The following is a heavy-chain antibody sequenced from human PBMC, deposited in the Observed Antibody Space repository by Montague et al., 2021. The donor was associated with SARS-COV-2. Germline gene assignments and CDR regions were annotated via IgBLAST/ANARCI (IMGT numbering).Heavy chain of an antibody. CDR3: ARQDDILTGYYYYGMDV. D-gene: IGHD3-9*01. CDR1: GGSISSSSYY. V-gene: IGHV4-39*01. CDR2: IYYSGST. Sequence: SETLSLTCTVSGGSISSSSYYWGWIRQPPGKGLEWIGSIYYSGSTYYNPSLQSRVTISVDTSKNQFSLKLSAVTAAGTAVYYCARQDDILTGYYYYGMDVGGRGTTVSVSS. J-gene: IGHJ6*02.